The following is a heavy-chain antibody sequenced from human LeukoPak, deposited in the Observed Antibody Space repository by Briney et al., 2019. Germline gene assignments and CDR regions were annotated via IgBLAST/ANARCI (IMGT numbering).Heavy chain of an antibody. CDR1: GGTFSSYA. CDR3: ARDRGATLFDY. D-gene: IGHD1-26*01. J-gene: IGHJ4*02. Sequence: SVKVSCKASGGTFSSYAISWVRQAPGQGLEWMGGIIPIFGTANYAQKFQGRVTMTTDTSTSTAYMELRSLRSDDTAVYYCARDRGATLFDYWGQGTLVTVSS. CDR2: IIPIFGTA. V-gene: IGHV1-69*05.